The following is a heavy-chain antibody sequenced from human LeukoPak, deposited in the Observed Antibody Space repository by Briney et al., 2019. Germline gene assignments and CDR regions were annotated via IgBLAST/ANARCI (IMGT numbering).Heavy chain of an antibody. CDR3: ARDNYYDSSGYYHYYYYGMDV. CDR2: ISSSGSTI. J-gene: IGHJ6*02. Sequence: PGGSLRLSCAASGFTFSSYEMNWVRQAPGKGLEWVSYISSSGSTIYYAVSVKGRFTISRDNAKNSLYLQMNSLRAEDTAVYYCARDNYYDSSGYYHYYYYGMDVWGQGTTVTVSS. CDR1: GFTFSSYE. V-gene: IGHV3-48*03. D-gene: IGHD3-22*01.